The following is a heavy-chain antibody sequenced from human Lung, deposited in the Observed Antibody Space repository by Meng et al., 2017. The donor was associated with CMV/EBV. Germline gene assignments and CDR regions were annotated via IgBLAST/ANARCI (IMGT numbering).Heavy chain of an antibody. J-gene: IGHJ1*01. CDR2: IPKRGSS. Sequence: RGLGPALGNPPSTRSPPVAVSGDSCPNHNGWAWVRQPQGKGLEWIGEIPKRGSSAYNPSLKGRVSMSIDKSKNQFSLKLTSVTAADTAVYHCLRRSGGSVWGQGTLVTVSS. D-gene: IGHD3-10*01. CDR3: LRRSGGSV. CDR1: GDSCPNHNG. V-gene: IGHV4-4*03.